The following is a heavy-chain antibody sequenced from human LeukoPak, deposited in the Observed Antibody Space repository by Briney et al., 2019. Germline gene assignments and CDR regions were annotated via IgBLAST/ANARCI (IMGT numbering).Heavy chain of an antibody. Sequence: ASVKVSCKASGGTFSSYAISWVRQAPGQGLEWMGGIIPIFGTANYAQKFQGKVTITADESTSTAYMELSSLRSEDTAVYYCARCGISLLLDAFDIWGQGTMVTVSS. CDR3: ARCGISLLLDAFDI. J-gene: IGHJ3*02. CDR2: IIPIFGTA. V-gene: IGHV1-69*01. CDR1: GGTFSSYA. D-gene: IGHD2-15*01.